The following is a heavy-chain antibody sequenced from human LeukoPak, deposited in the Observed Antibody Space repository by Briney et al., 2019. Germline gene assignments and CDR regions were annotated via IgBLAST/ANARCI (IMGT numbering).Heavy chain of an antibody. CDR2: VYPDNSKT. D-gene: IGHD5-24*01. Sequence: GESLKISCMASGYTFNIYWIAWVRLMPDKGLEWMGIVYPDNSKTIYDPSFQGQVTFSADKSISTAYLQWSSLKASDTAIYYCARHDKWPQYFFDYWGQGTLVTVSS. CDR1: GYTFNIYW. CDR3: ARHDKWPQYFFDY. J-gene: IGHJ4*02. V-gene: IGHV5-51*01.